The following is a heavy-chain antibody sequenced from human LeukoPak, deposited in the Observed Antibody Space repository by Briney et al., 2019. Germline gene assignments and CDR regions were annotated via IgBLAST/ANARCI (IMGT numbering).Heavy chain of an antibody. CDR1: GGSISSYY. J-gene: IGHJ2*01. CDR3: ARTYGSSGLGYFDL. CDR2: IYYSGST. V-gene: IGHV4-59*01. D-gene: IGHD6-13*01. Sequence: SETLSLTCTVSGGSISSYYWSWIRQPPGKGLEWIGYIYYSGSTNYSPSLKSRLTISVDTSKNQFSLQLSSVTAADTAVYYCARTYGSSGLGYFDLWGRGTLVTVSS.